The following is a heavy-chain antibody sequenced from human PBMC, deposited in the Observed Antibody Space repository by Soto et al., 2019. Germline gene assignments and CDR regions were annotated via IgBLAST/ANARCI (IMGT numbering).Heavy chain of an antibody. V-gene: IGHV1-46*01. J-gene: IGHJ6*01. Sequence: QVQMVQSGAEVKKPGASVKVSCKASGYTFTNYYVDWVRQAPGQGLEWMVIINPGDGTTSYAQRFQGRVTLTRDTSTSTVYMEMSSLSSEDTDVYYCASLGYCTNGVCYGPYYDMDVWGQGTTVTVSS. D-gene: IGHD2-8*01. CDR3: ASLGYCTNGVCYGPYYDMDV. CDR2: INPGDGTT. CDR1: GYTFTNYY.